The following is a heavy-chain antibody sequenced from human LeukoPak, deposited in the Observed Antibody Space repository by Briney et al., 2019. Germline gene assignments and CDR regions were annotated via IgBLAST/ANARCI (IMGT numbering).Heavy chain of an antibody. Sequence: PSETLSLTCNVSGGSISGYHWSWIRQPPGKGLEWLGYIYYSGSSNYNPSLKSRVTISVDTSKNQFSLKLSSVTAADTAVYYCARLDAFDIWGQGTMVTVSS. CDR1: GGSISGYH. CDR2: IYYSGSS. CDR3: ARLDAFDI. J-gene: IGHJ3*02. V-gene: IGHV4-59*08.